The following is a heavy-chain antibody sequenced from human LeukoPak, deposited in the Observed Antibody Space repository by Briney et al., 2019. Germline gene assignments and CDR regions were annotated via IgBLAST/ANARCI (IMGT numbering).Heavy chain of an antibody. D-gene: IGHD3-10*01. CDR1: GGSISSYY. CDR3: ARPSITMVRGGAYDI. CDR2: IYYSGST. Sequence: SETLSLTCTVSGGSISSYYWSWIRQPPGKGLEWIGYIYYSGSTNYNPSLKSRVTISVDTSKNQFSLKLSSVTAADTAVYYCARPSITMVRGGAYDIWGQGTMVTVS. V-gene: IGHV4-59*08. J-gene: IGHJ3*02.